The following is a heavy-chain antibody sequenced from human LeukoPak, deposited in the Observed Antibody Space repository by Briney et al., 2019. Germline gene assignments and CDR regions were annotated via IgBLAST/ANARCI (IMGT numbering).Heavy chain of an antibody. CDR2: IYSGGST. CDR3: ARDGGYCSGGSCYRWFDP. Sequence: GGSLRLSCAASGFTVSSNYMSWVRQAPGKGLEWVSVIYSGGSTYYADSVKGRFTISRDNSKNTLYLQMNSLRAEDTAVYYCARDGGYCSGGSCYRWFDPWGQGTLVTVYS. CDR1: GFTVSSNY. V-gene: IGHV3-53*01. J-gene: IGHJ5*02. D-gene: IGHD2-15*01.